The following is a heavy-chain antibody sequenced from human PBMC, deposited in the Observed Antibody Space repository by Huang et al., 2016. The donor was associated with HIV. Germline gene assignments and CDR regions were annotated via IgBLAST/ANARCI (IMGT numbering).Heavy chain of an antibody. CDR3: ARDLGTTVVPDGMDV. CDR1: GYTFISYG. Sequence: QVQLVQSGAEVKKPGASVQVSCRASGYTFISYGITWVRQSPGQGLEWMGWISPSDGYTNYAQQFQGRVTMTTDTSTNTVYMEVRSLRSDDTAVYYCARDLGTTVVPDGMDVWGQGTTVTVSS. V-gene: IGHV1-18*04. D-gene: IGHD4-17*01. CDR2: ISPSDGYT. J-gene: IGHJ6*02.